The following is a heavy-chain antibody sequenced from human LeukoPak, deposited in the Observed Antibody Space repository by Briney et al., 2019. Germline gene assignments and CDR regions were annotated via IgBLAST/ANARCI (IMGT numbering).Heavy chain of an antibody. Sequence: SETLSLTCTVSGGSISSYYWSWIRQPPGKGLEWIGYIYYSGSTNYNPSLKSRVTISVDTSKNQFSLKLSSVTAADTAVYYCARSNPYQLPPEYYYYYYMDVWGKGTTVTVSS. CDR2: IYYSGST. D-gene: IGHD2-2*01. V-gene: IGHV4-59*01. CDR1: GGSISSYY. J-gene: IGHJ6*03. CDR3: ARSNPYQLPPEYYYYYYMDV.